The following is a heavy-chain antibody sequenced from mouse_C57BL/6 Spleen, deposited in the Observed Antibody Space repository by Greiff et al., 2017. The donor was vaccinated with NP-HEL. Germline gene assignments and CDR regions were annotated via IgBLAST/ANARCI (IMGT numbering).Heavy chain of an antibody. CDR2: IDPSDSYT. CDR1: GYTFTSYW. Sequence: QVQLQQPGAELVMPGGSVKLSCKASGYTFTSYWMHWVKQRPGQGLEWIGEIDPSDSYTNYNQKFKGKSTLTVDKSSSTAYMQLSSLTSEDSAVYYCARKYYGSSYWYFDVWGTGTTVTVSS. J-gene: IGHJ1*03. CDR3: ARKYYGSSYWYFDV. D-gene: IGHD1-1*01. V-gene: IGHV1-69*01.